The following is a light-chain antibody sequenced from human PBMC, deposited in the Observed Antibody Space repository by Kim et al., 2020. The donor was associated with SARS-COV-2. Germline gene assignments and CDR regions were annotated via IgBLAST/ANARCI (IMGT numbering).Light chain of an antibody. CDR1: QSVSSSY. CDR3: QQYGSSFT. V-gene: IGKV3-20*01. J-gene: IGKJ3*01. CDR2: GAS. Sequence: LSPGERATLSCRASQSVSSSYLAWYQQKPGQAPRLLIYGASSRATGIPDRFSGSGSGTDFTLTISRLEPEDFAVYYCQQYGSSFTFGPGTKLDIK.